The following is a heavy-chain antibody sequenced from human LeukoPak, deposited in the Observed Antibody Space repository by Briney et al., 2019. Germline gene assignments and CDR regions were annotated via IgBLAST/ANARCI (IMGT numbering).Heavy chain of an antibody. D-gene: IGHD4-11*01. CDR1: GVSFSSSA. V-gene: IGHV3-23*01. CDR2: ISTSGVTT. J-gene: IGHJ3*02. Sequence: PGGSLRLSCAASGVSFSSSAMSWVRQAPGKGLEWVSAISTSGVTTYYADSVKGRFTISRDNFKNTLYLQMNSLRAEDTAVYYCAKKGRGLQSNDAFDIWGQGKMVTVSS. CDR3: AKKGRGLQSNDAFDI.